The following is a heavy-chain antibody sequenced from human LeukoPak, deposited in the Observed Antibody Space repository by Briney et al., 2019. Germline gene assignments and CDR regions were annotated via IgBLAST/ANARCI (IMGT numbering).Heavy chain of an antibody. D-gene: IGHD3-3*01. CDR2: IYYSGST. CDR1: GGSISSYY. V-gene: IGHV4-59*08. CDR3: ARADYDFWSGPIDY. Sequence: PSETLSLTCTVSGGSISSYYWSWIRQPPGKGLEWIGYIYYSGSTNYNPSLKSRVTTSVDTSKNQFSLKLSSVTAADTAVYYCARADYDFWSGPIDYWGQGTLVTVSS. J-gene: IGHJ4*02.